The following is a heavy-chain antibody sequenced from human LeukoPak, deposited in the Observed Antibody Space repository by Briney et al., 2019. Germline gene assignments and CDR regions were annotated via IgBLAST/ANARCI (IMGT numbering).Heavy chain of an antibody. CDR3: ASWAFGVDI. J-gene: IGHJ3*02. V-gene: IGHV4-59*08. Sequence: SETLSLTCTVSGDSISSYYSSWIRQPPGKGREWIGYIYYSVSTNYNPSLKSRVTISVDTSKNQFSLKLSSVTAADTAVYYCASWAFGVDIWGQGTMVTVSS. CDR1: GDSISSYY. D-gene: IGHD3-16*01. CDR2: IYYSVST.